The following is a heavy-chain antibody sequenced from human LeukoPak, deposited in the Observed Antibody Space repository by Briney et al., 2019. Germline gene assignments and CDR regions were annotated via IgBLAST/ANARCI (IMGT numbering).Heavy chain of an antibody. Sequence: SETLSLTCAVYGWSFSGFYWTWIRQPPGKGLEWIGEINHSGSTNYNPSLKSRVAISVDTSKNQFSLKLSSVTAADTAVYYCARRAMGGFYHYYYMDVWGKGTTVTVSS. V-gene: IGHV4-34*01. CDR2: INHSGST. CDR3: ARRAMGGFYHYYYMDV. D-gene: IGHD3-16*01. CDR1: GWSFSGFY. J-gene: IGHJ6*03.